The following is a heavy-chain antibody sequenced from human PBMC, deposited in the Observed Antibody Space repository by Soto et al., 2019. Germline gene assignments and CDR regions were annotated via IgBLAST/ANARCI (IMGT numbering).Heavy chain of an antibody. J-gene: IGHJ5*02. CDR2: ISGSGGST. D-gene: IGHD3-9*01. CDR1: GFTFSSYA. CDR3: AKKGDYDILTGYYSGGWFDP. V-gene: IGHV3-23*01. Sequence: RGSLRLSCAASGFTFSSYAMSWVRQAPGKGLEWVSAISGSGGSTYYADSVKGRFTISRDNSKNTLYLQMNSLRAEDTAVYYCAKKGDYDILTGYYSGGWFDPWGQGTLVTVSS.